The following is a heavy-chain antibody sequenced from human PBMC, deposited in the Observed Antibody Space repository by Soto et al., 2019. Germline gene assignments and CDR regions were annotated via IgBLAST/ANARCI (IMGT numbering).Heavy chain of an antibody. CDR2: ISAYNGNT. D-gene: IGHD3-10*01. J-gene: IGHJ6*02. Sequence: GASVKVSCKASGYSFTSYGISWVRQAPGQGLEWMGWISAYNGNTNYAQKLQGRVTMTTDTSTSTAHMELRSLRSDDTAVYYCARDNGFGESDVWGQGTTVTVSS. CDR3: ARDNGFGESDV. CDR1: GYSFTSYG. V-gene: IGHV1-18*01.